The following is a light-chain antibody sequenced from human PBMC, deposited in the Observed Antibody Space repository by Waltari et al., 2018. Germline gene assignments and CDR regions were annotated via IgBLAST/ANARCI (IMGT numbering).Light chain of an antibody. CDR1: QVILGY. J-gene: IGKJ4*01. V-gene: IGKV1-9*01. CDR3: QQLKSYPIT. Sequence: TQLTQSPSSLAASVGDRVTILCRTSQVILGYLAWYRQKPGKAPKLLIYAASTLQSGVPSRFSGSGSGMDFNITISNLQPEDFATYYCQQLKSYPITFGGGTKVEIK. CDR2: AAS.